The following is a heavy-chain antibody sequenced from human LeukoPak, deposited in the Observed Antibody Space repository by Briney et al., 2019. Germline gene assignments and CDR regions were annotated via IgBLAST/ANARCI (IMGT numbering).Heavy chain of an antibody. J-gene: IGHJ6*03. V-gene: IGHV3-48*03. CDR2: ISSSGSTI. CDR3: AKDGLWFGELLYPPYYYYMDV. CDR1: GFTFSSYE. D-gene: IGHD3-10*01. Sequence: PGGSLRLSCAASGFTFSSYEMNWVRQAPGKGLEWVSYISSSGSTIYYADSVKGRFTISRDNSKNTLYLQMNSLRAEDTAVYYCAKDGLWFGELLYPPYYYYMDVWGKGTTVTISS.